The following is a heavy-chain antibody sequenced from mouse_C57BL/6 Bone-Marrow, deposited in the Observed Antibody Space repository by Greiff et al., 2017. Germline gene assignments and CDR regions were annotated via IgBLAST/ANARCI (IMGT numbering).Heavy chain of an antibody. D-gene: IGHD2-3*01. V-gene: IGHV1-61*01. Sequence: QVQLQQPGAELVRPGSSVKLSCKASGYTFTSYWMDWVKQRPGQGLEWIGNIYPSDSETHYNQKFKDKATLTVDKSSSTAYMQLSSLTSEDSAVYYCARSGDGYYEDYLDYWGQGTTLTVSS. J-gene: IGHJ2*01. CDR1: GYTFTSYW. CDR3: ARSGDGYYEDYLDY. CDR2: IYPSDSET.